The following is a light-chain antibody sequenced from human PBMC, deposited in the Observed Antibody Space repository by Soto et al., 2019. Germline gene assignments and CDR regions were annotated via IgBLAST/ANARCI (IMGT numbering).Light chain of an antibody. CDR3: QKYNSAPLT. Sequence: DIQMTQSPSSLSASVGDRVTITCRARQDISNYLAWYQQKPGKVPKLLIYAASTLQSGVPSRFSGSGSGTDFTLTISRLQPEDVSTYYCQKYNSAPLTFGGGTKVEIK. V-gene: IGKV1-27*01. CDR2: AAS. J-gene: IGKJ4*01. CDR1: QDISNY.